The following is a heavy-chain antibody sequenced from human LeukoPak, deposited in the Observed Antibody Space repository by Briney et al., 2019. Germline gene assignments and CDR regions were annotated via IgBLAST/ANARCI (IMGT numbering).Heavy chain of an antibody. V-gene: IGHV4-59*12. CDR1: GGSISSYY. CDR2: IYYSGST. D-gene: IGHD3-10*01. Sequence: TSETLSLTCTVSGGSISSYYWSWIRQPPGKGLEWIGYIYYSGSTNYNPSLKSRVTISVDTSKNQYSLKLSSVTAADTAVYYCATGGVSYGSGSYGYDAFDIWGQGTMVTVSS. CDR3: ATGGVSYGSGSYGYDAFDI. J-gene: IGHJ3*02.